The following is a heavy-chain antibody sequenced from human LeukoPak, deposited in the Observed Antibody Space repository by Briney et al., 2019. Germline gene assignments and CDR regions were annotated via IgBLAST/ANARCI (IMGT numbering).Heavy chain of an antibody. J-gene: IGHJ4*02. CDR3: ARGPRWGSVSFDD. CDR1: GGSVRIDPYF. V-gene: IGHV4-61*01. CDR2: LFYSGGT. D-gene: IGHD1-26*01. Sequence: SETLSLTCTVSGGSVRIDPYFWNWIRQPPGKGLEGIVNLFYSGGTNYRPSLKCRVTISLDTPKNQVSLKLRCVPPADTAVYYCARGPRWGSVSFDDWGQGILGPVSS.